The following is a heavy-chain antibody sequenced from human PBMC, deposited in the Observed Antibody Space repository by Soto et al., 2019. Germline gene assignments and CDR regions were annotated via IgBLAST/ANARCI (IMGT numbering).Heavy chain of an antibody. CDR2: IYHGGST. V-gene: IGHV4-4*02. D-gene: IGHD2-2*01. CDR3: AREGYCDSTSCPNWFDP. Sequence: SETLSLTCVVSGGSITSSNWWSWVRQPPGKGLEWIGEIYHGGSTNYNPSLKSRVTISVDKSKNQFSLKLSSVTAADTAVYYCAREGYCDSTSCPNWFDPWGQGTLVTVSS. CDR1: GGSITSSNW. J-gene: IGHJ5*02.